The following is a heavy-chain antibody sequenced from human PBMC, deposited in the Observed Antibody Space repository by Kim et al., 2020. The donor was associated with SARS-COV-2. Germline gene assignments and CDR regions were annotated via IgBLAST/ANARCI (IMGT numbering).Heavy chain of an antibody. CDR1: GGTFSSYA. CDR3: GYCSGGSCSKFDY. Sequence: SVKVSCKASGGTFSSYAISWVRQAPGQGLEWMGRIIPILGIANYAEKFQGRVTITADKSTSTAYMELSSLRSEDTAVYYCGYCSGGSCSKFDYWGQGTL. CDR2: IIPILGIA. J-gene: IGHJ4*02. D-gene: IGHD2-15*01. V-gene: IGHV1-69*04.